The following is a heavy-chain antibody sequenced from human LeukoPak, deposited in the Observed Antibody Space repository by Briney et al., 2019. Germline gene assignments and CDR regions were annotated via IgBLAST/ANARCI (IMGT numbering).Heavy chain of an antibody. Sequence: ASVKVSCKASGYTSRSYDITWVRQAPGQRLEWMGWISPNNGNTNYAQKFQGRVTMTTDTPTSTAYMEMRSLRSDDTAVYYCARDRDSSGWHVADYWGQGTLVTVSS. CDR1: GYTSRSYD. J-gene: IGHJ4*02. CDR2: ISPNNGNT. CDR3: ARDRDSSGWHVADY. V-gene: IGHV1-18*01. D-gene: IGHD6-19*01.